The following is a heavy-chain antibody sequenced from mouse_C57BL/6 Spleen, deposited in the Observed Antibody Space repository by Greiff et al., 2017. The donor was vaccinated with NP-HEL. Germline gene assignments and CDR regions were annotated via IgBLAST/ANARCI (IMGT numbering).Heavy chain of an antibody. CDR2: IDPSDSYT. CDR3: ASGYGYDEKAY. J-gene: IGHJ3*01. V-gene: IGHV1-69*01. Sequence: QVQLQQPGAELVMPGASVKLSCKASGYTFTSYWMHWVKQRPGQGLEWIGEIDPSDSYTNYNQKFKGKSTLTVDKSSSTAYMQLSSLTSEDSAVYYCASGYGYDEKAYWGQGTLVTVSA. D-gene: IGHD2-2*01. CDR1: GYTFTSYW.